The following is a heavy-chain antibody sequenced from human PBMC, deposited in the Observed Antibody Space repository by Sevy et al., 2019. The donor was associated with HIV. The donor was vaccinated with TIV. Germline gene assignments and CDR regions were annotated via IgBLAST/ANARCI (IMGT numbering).Heavy chain of an antibody. CDR2: IYYSGST. Sequence: SETLSLTCTVSGGSISSSTYYWGWIRQPPGKGLEWIGSIYYSGSTYYNPSLKSRVTISVDTSKNKFSLKLSSVTAADTAVYYCARHNCSSTSCRGNWFDTWGQGTLVTVSS. D-gene: IGHD2-2*01. J-gene: IGHJ5*02. CDR3: ARHNCSSTSCRGNWFDT. CDR1: GGSISSSTYY. V-gene: IGHV4-39*01.